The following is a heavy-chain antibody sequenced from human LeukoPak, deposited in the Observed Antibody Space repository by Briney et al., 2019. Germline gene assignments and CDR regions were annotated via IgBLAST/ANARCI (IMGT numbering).Heavy chain of an antibody. Sequence: SETLSLTCAVYGESVSGYYWTWIRQPPGKELEWIGEINHSGSTKYSPSLKSRVTVSVDTSKNQFSLNLDSVTAADTAVYYCARGRLNGKFDYWGKGTLVTASS. V-gene: IGHV4-34*01. J-gene: IGHJ4*02. D-gene: IGHD1-1*01. CDR3: ARGRLNGKFDY. CDR2: INHSGST. CDR1: GESVSGYY.